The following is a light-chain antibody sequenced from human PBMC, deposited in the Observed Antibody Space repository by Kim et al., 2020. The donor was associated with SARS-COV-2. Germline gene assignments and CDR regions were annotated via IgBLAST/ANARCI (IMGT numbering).Light chain of an antibody. CDR1: SSNIGSNS. Sequence: GPRVHISCSGSSSNIGSNSVNWYQQVPGTAPKVLIYNNNQRPSGVPDRFSASKSGTSASLAISGLQSEDEADYYCASWDDTLSGWVFGGGTQLTVL. CDR3: ASWDDTLSGWV. CDR2: NNN. J-gene: IGLJ3*02. V-gene: IGLV1-44*01.